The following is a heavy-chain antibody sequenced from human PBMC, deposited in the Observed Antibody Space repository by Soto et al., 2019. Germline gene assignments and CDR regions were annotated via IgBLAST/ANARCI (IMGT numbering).Heavy chain of an antibody. CDR1: GFIFSDYD. CDR3: VRQAKLTSVTANVGSYYGLDI. V-gene: IGHV3-23*01. D-gene: IGHD4-4*01. J-gene: IGHJ6*02. CDR2: IGGSGGGT. Sequence: EVQLLESGGGLVQPGGSLRLSCAASGFIFSDYDMSWVRQAPGKGLEWVSVIGGSGGGTYYADSVKGRFTISRDNSKDTLFLQMNSLRAEDTALYLCVRQAKLTSVTANVGSYYGLDIWGQGTTVTVSS.